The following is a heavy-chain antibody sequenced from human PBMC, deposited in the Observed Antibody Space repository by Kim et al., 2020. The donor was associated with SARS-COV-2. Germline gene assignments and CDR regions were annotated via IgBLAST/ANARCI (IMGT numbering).Heavy chain of an antibody. J-gene: IGHJ3*02. CDR1: GGSFSGYY. D-gene: IGHD6-19*01. V-gene: IGHV4-34*01. CDR2: INHSGST. CDR3: GGRGQWLKNGAFDI. Sequence: SETLSLTCAVYGGSFSGYYWSWIRQPPGKGLEWIGEINHSGSTNYNPSLKSRVTISVDTSKNQFSLKLSSVTAADTAVYYCGGRGQWLKNGAFDIWGQGTMVTVSS.